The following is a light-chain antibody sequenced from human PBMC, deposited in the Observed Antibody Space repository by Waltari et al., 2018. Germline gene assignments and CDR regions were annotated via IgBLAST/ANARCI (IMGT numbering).Light chain of an antibody. J-gene: IGLJ3*02. V-gene: IGLV8-61*01. Sequence: QTVVTQEPSFSVSPGGTVTLTCGLTSGSVSTNHYASWYRQTPGQAPRPPLHNTATRSSGVPDRFSGSILGNKAALTITGAQADDESDYYCVLYMGSVVFGGGTKLTVL. CDR1: SGSVSTNHY. CDR3: VLYMGSVV. CDR2: NTA.